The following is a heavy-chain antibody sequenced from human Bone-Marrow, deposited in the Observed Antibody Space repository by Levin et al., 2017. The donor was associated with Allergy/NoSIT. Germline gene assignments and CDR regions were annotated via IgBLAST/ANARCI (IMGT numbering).Heavy chain of an antibody. CDR1: GYTLTEYP. D-gene: IGHD2-15*01. Sequence: PGASVKVSCKASGYTLTEYPLNWVRQAPGQGLEWVGWINTKSGNPTYAQGFTGRFVLSLDTSVNTAHLQISGLKAEDTAVFYCARTTLEVDGGFDLWGQGTKVTVSS. CDR2: INTKSGNP. J-gene: IGHJ3*01. V-gene: IGHV7-4-1*02. CDR3: ARTTLEVDGGFDL.